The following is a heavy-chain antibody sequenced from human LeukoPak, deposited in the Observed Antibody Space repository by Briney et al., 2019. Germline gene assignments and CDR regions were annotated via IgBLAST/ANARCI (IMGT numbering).Heavy chain of an antibody. V-gene: IGHV4-59*01. D-gene: IGHD5-18*01. Sequence: SETLSLTCTVSGGSISNYYWNWIRQPPGKGLEWIGYIYCSGTTNYNPSLKSRVSMSVDTSKNQFSLKLSSVTAADTAVYYCARGRKYTSGYRVTELGPGYSDYWGQGTLVTVSS. J-gene: IGHJ4*02. CDR3: ARGRKYTSGYRVTELGPGYSDY. CDR1: GGSISNYY. CDR2: IYCSGTT.